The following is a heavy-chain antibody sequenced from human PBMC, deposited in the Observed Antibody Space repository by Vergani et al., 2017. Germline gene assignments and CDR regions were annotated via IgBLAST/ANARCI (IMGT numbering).Heavy chain of an antibody. D-gene: IGHD3-3*01. V-gene: IGHV3-48*01. CDR3: ARDTYDFWSGPAGPNWFDP. CDR1: GFTSSSYS. Sequence: EVQLVESGGGLVQPGGSLRLSCAASGFTSSSYSMNWVRQAPGKGLEWVSYISSSSSTIYYADSVKGRFTISRDNAKNSLYLQMNSLRAEDTAVYYCARDTYDFWSGPAGPNWFDPWGQGTLVTVSS. CDR2: ISSSSSTI. J-gene: IGHJ5*02.